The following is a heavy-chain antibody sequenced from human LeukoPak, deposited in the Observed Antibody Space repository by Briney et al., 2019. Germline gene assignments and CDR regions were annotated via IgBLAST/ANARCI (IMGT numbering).Heavy chain of an antibody. J-gene: IGHJ4*02. Sequence: GGSLRLSCAASGFTFSSYAMSWVRQAPGKGLEWVSAISGSGGSTYYADSVKGWFTISRDNSKNTLYLQMNSLRAEDTAVYYCASTLRYFDWSHFDYWGQGTLVTVSS. CDR1: GFTFSSYA. CDR2: ISGSGGST. CDR3: ASTLRYFDWSHFDY. V-gene: IGHV3-23*01. D-gene: IGHD3-9*01.